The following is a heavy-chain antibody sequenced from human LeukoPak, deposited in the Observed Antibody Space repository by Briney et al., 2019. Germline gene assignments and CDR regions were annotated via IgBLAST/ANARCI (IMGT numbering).Heavy chain of an antibody. D-gene: IGHD3-22*01. CDR1: GFTFSDYY. Sequence: PGGSLRLSCAASGFTFSDYYMSWIRQAPGKGLEWVPYISSSGSTIYYADSVKGRFTISRDNAKNSLYLQMNSLRAEDTAVYYCARDYYDSSGYYSFDYWGQGTLVTVSS. CDR3: ARDYYDSSGYYSFDY. V-gene: IGHV3-11*04. J-gene: IGHJ4*02. CDR2: ISSSGSTI.